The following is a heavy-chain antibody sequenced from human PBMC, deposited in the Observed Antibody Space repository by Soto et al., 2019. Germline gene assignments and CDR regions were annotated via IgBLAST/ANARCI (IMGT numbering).Heavy chain of an antibody. D-gene: IGHD2-15*01. CDR1: GFTFSSYG. CDR2: IWYDGSNK. Sequence: QVQLVESGGGVVQPGRSLRLSCAASGFTFSSYGMHWVRQAPGKGLEWVAVIWYDGSNKYYADSVKGRFTISRDNSKNTLGLQMNSLRAEDTAVYYCARKGYCSGGSCYSNYYYGMDVWGQGTTVTVSS. CDR3: ARKGYCSGGSCYSNYYYGMDV. V-gene: IGHV3-33*01. J-gene: IGHJ6*02.